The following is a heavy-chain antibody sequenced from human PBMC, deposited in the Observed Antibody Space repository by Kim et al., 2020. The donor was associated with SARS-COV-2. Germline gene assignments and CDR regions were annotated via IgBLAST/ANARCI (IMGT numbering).Heavy chain of an antibody. J-gene: IGHJ6*02. CDR3: AGVRVARYYYYGMDV. V-gene: IGHV3-48*03. Sequence: GSLRLSCAASGFTFSSYEMNWVRQAPGKGLEWVSYISSSGSTIYYADSVKGRFTISRDNAKNSLYLQMNSLRAEDTAVYYCAGVRVARYYYYGMDVWGQGTTVTVSS. CDR2: ISSSGSTI. CDR1: GFTFSSYE. D-gene: IGHD3-16*01.